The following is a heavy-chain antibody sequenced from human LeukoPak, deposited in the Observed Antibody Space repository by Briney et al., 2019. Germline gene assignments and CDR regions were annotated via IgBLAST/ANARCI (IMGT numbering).Heavy chain of an antibody. D-gene: IGHD3-9*01. CDR1: GFTFSDYY. J-gene: IGHJ4*02. Sequence: GSLRLSCAASGFTFSDYYMSWIRQPPGKGLEWIGEINHSGSTNYNPSLKSRVTISVDTSKNQFSLKLSSVTAADTAVYYCARDRPHYDILTGYPVGYFDYWGQGTLVTVSS. V-gene: IGHV4-34*01. CDR2: INHSGST. CDR3: ARDRPHYDILTGYPVGYFDY.